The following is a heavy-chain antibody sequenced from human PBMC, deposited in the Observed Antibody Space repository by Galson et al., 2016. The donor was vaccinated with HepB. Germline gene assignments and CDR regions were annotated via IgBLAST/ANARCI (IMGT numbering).Heavy chain of an antibody. Sequence: SLRLSCAASGFTFSSYAMSWVRQAPGEGLEWVSGITGSGGNTYYADSVKGRFTISRDDSKNTLCLQMNSLRAEDTAVYYCAKRPDWNYAAYYFDYWGQGTLVTVSS. CDR1: GFTFSSYA. D-gene: IGHD1-7*01. CDR2: ITGSGGNT. V-gene: IGHV3-23*01. CDR3: AKRPDWNYAAYYFDY. J-gene: IGHJ4*02.